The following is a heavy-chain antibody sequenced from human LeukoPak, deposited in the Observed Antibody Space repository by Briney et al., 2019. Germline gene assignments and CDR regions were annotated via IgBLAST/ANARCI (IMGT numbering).Heavy chain of an antibody. CDR2: ITPTGDKK. CDR1: GFTFSDYW. V-gene: IGHV3-7*01. CDR3: ARSGYVGAFDI. Sequence: PGGSLRLSCAVSGFTFSDYWLTWVRQAPGKGLEWMANITPTGDKKDYDVSLKGRITISRDNSKNSLSLQVNSLKVEDTAVYYCARSGYVGAFDIWGHGTLVTVSS. J-gene: IGHJ3*02. D-gene: IGHD6-25*01.